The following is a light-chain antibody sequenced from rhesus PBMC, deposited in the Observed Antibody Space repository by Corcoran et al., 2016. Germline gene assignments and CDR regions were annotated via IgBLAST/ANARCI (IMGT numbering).Light chain of an antibody. CDR1: QGISSW. Sequence: DIQMTQSPSSLPASVGDRVTIPCRVSQGISSWSAWYQQKPGKAPGLLVYKAPSLQSGVPSRLSGSGAGTDVTLTINGVQPEEFAAYWWQQYNSAPRTFGRGTKVEIK. J-gene: IGKJ1*01. CDR3: QQYNSAPRT. CDR2: KAP. V-gene: IGKV1-21*01.